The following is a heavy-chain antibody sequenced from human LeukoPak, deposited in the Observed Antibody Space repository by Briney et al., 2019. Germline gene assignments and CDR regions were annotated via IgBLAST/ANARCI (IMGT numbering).Heavy chain of an antibody. CDR2: INPSGSYT. D-gene: IGHD3-3*01. J-gene: IGHJ4*02. CDR3: AKGIRFPPNENYFNY. Sequence: SGGSLRLSCSASGFTFSSSPMHWVRQAPGKGLEYVSAINPSGSYTHCADSVKGRFTISRDNSKNTLYLLINSLRAEDTAVYYCAKGIRFPPNENYFNYWGQGTLVTVSS. V-gene: IGHV3-64*04. CDR1: GFTFSSSP.